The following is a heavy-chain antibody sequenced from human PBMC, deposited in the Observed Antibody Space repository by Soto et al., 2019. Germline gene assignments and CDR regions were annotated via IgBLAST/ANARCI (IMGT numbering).Heavy chain of an antibody. CDR2: FSGSGSGT. CDR3: AKIHTPPFALLLYHAPYYFDY. D-gene: IGHD3-3*01. Sequence: GGSLRLSCAASGFTFSSYAMSWVRQAPGKGLEWVSAFSGSGSGTYYAESVKGRFTISRDNSKNTLYLQMNSLRAEDTAVYYSAKIHTPPFALLLYHAPYYFDYWGQGTLVTVSS. CDR1: GFTFSSYA. J-gene: IGHJ4*02. V-gene: IGHV3-23*01.